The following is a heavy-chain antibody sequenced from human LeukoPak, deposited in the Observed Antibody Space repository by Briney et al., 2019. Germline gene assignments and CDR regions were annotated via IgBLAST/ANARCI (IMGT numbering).Heavy chain of an antibody. V-gene: IGHV3-20*04. D-gene: IGHD5-12*01. Sequence: TGGSPRLSCAASGFTFDDYGMSWVRQAPGKGLEWVSGINWNGGSTGYAESVKGRFTISRDNAKNSLYLQMNSLRAEDTALYYCARVHGGYDRGSDFDYWGQGTLVTVSS. CDR1: GFTFDDYG. J-gene: IGHJ4*02. CDR3: ARVHGGYDRGSDFDY. CDR2: INWNGGST.